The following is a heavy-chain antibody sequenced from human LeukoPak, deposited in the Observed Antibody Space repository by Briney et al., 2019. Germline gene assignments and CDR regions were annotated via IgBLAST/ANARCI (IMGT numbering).Heavy chain of an antibody. CDR1: GYTFTGYY. CDR3: ARDRAYGSGSYYAAYYYYYYMDV. V-gene: IGHV1-2*02. CDR2: INPNSGGT. J-gene: IGHJ6*03. Sequence: ASVKVSCKASGYTFTGYYIHWLRQAPGQGLEWMGWINPNSGGTNYAQKFQGRVTMTRDTSISTAYMELSRLRSDDTAVYYCARDRAYGSGSYYAAYYYYYYMDVWGKGTTVTVSS. D-gene: IGHD3-10*01.